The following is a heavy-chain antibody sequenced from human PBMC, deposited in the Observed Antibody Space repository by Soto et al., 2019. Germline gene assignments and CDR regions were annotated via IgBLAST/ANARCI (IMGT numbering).Heavy chain of an antibody. Sequence: SETLSLTCDVSGGSMSSGGYYWGWIRQPPGKGLEWIGSIYYSGSTYYNPSLKSRVTISVDTSKNQFSLKLSSVTAADTAVYYCARHGYSSSWYSLYYYYGMDVWGQGTTVTVSS. J-gene: IGHJ6*02. CDR1: GGSMSSGGYY. CDR2: IYYSGST. D-gene: IGHD6-13*01. V-gene: IGHV4-39*01. CDR3: ARHGYSSSWYSLYYYYGMDV.